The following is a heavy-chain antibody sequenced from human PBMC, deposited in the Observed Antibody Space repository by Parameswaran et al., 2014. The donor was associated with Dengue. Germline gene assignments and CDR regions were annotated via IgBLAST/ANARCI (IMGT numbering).Heavy chain of an antibody. CDR2: INHSGST. D-gene: IGHD2-15*01. Sequence: VRQAPGKGLEWIGEINHSGSTNYNPSLKSRVTISVDTSKNQFSLKLSSVTAADTAVYYCARKGWYINWGQGTMVTVSS. V-gene: IGHV4-34*01. CDR3: ARKGWYIN. J-gene: IGHJ3*01.